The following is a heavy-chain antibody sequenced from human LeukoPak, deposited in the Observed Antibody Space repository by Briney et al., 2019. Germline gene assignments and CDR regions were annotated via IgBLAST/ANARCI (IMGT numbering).Heavy chain of an antibody. V-gene: IGHV7-4-1*02. Sequence: ASVKVSCKASGYTFTSYAMNWVRQAPGQGLEWMGWINTNTGNPTYAQGFTGRFVFSLDTSVSTAYLQISSLKAEDTAVYYCAREQNYDILTGPIDYGMDVWGQGTTVTVSS. CDR1: GYTFTSYA. D-gene: IGHD3-9*01. J-gene: IGHJ6*02. CDR3: AREQNYDILTGPIDYGMDV. CDR2: INTNTGNP.